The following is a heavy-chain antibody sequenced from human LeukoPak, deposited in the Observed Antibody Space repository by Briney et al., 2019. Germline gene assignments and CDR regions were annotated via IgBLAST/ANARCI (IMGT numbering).Heavy chain of an antibody. Sequence: GGSLRLSCAVSGFTFSSYGMHWVRQAPGKGLEWVAFIRYDGDNKNYADSVKGRFTISRDNSKNTLYLQMNSLRAEDTAVYYCAKEKKYYYDSSGYPGYDYWGQGTLVTVSS. CDR2: IRYDGDNK. CDR3: AKEKKYYYDSSGYPGYDY. CDR1: GFTFSSYG. J-gene: IGHJ4*02. D-gene: IGHD3-22*01. V-gene: IGHV3-30*02.